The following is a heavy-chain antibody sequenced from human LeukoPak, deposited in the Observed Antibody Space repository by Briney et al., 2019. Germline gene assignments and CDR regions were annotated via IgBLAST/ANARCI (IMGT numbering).Heavy chain of an antibody. D-gene: IGHD2-2*01. Sequence: ASVKVSCKASGYTFTGYYMHWVRQAPGQGLEWMGWINPNSGGTNYAQKFQGRVTMTRDTSISTAYMELSRLRSDDMAVYYCARDLGSSVSSPTSTLYYYYYMDVWGKGTTVTISS. CDR1: GYTFTGYY. J-gene: IGHJ6*03. CDR2: INPNSGGT. V-gene: IGHV1-2*02. CDR3: ARDLGSSVSSPTSTLYYYYYMDV.